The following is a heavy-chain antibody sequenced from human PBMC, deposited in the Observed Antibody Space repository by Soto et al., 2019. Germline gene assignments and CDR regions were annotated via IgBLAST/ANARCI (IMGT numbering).Heavy chain of an antibody. V-gene: IGHV1-69*06. Sequence: QVQLVQSGAEVKKPGSSVKVSCKASGGTFSSYAISWVRQAPGQGLEWMGGIIPIFGTANYAQKFQGRVTITADKSTSTASMELSSLRSEDTAVYYCASIDNYYDSSGYSGAFDIWGQGTMVTVSS. CDR2: IIPIFGTA. J-gene: IGHJ3*02. CDR1: GGTFSSYA. D-gene: IGHD3-22*01. CDR3: ASIDNYYDSSGYSGAFDI.